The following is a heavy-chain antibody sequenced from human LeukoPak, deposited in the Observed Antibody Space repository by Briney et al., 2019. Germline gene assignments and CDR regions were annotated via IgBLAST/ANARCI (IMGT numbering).Heavy chain of an antibody. CDR2: ISGSGGST. CDR3: ARDLPDSSGYSFDY. CDR1: GFSFSSYA. Sequence: GGSLRLSCAASGFSFSSYAMSWVRQAPGKGLEWVSAISGSGGSTYYADSVKGRFTISRDNSKNTLYLQMNSLRAEDTAVYYCARDLPDSSGYSFDYWGQGTLVTVSS. D-gene: IGHD3-22*01. V-gene: IGHV3-23*01. J-gene: IGHJ4*02.